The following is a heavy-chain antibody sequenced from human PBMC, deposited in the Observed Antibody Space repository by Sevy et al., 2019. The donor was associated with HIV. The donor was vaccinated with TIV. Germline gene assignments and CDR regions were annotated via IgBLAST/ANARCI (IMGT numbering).Heavy chain of an antibody. Sequence: SETLSLTCAVYGGSFSGYYWSWIRQPPGKGLEWIGEINHSGSTNYNPSLKSRVTISVDTSKNQFSLKLSSVTAADTAVYYCAREIAAAANRRLYYMDVWGKGTTVTVSS. V-gene: IGHV4-34*01. D-gene: IGHD6-13*01. J-gene: IGHJ6*03. CDR1: GGSFSGYY. CDR2: INHSGST. CDR3: AREIAAAANRRLYYMDV.